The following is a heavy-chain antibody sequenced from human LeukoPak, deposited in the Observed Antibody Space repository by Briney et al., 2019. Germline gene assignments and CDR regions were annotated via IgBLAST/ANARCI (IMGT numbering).Heavy chain of an antibody. Sequence: GGSLRLSCAVSGFTFRMTWVRQVPGTGLQWVANINQDGREKYYMDSMKGRLNISRDNTENSVFLQLTSLRPEDTGIYFCAKGRDYGDYWGQGTLVAASS. V-gene: IGHV3-7*01. CDR2: INQDGREK. J-gene: IGHJ4*02. CDR1: GFTFR. CDR3: AKGRDYGDY.